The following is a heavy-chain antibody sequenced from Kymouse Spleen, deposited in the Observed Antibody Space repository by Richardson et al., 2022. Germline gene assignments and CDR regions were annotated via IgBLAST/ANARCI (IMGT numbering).Heavy chain of an antibody. V-gene: IGHV3-73*02. CDR3: TRHETYYDILTGHYYYGMDV. CDR2: IRSKANSYAT. D-gene: IGHD3-9*01. CDR1: GFTFSGSA. J-gene: IGHJ6*02. Sequence: EVQLVESGGGLVQPGGSLKLSCAASGFTFSGSAMHWVRQASGKGLEWVGRIRSKANSYATAYAASVKGRFTISRDDSKNTAYLQMNSLKTEDTAVYYCTRHETYYDILTGHYYYGMDVWGQGTTVTVSS.